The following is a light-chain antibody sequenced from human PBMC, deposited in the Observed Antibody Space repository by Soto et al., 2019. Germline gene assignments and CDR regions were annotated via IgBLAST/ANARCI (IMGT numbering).Light chain of an antibody. CDR1: QSVSSY. CDR3: QQRRT. CDR2: DAS. Sequence: EIVFTQSPATLSLSPGERATLSCRASQSVSSYLAWYQQKPGQAPRLLIYDASNRATGIPARFSGSGSGTDFTLTISSLEPEDFAVYYCQQRRTFGGGTKV. J-gene: IGKJ4*01. V-gene: IGKV3-11*01.